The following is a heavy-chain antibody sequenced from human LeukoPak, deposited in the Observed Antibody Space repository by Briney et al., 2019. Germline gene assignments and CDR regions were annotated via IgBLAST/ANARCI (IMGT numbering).Heavy chain of an antibody. CDR2: ISYDGSNK. V-gene: IGHV3-30-3*01. D-gene: IGHD6-13*01. Sequence: PGGSLRLSCAASGFTFSSYAMHWVRQAPGKGLEWVAVISYDGSNKYYADSVKGRFTISRDNSKNTLYLQMNSLRAEDTAVYYCARDPYLTGTAAAPLPQHWGQGTLVTVSS. CDR3: ARDPYLTGTAAAPLPQH. J-gene: IGHJ1*01. CDR1: GFTFSSYA.